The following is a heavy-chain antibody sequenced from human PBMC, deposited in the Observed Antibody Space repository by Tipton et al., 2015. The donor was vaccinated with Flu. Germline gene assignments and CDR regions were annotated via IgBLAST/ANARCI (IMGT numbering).Heavy chain of an antibody. D-gene: IGHD6-13*01. CDR1: GFTFNNYV. J-gene: IGHJ4*02. CDR2: IKPDGSEK. V-gene: IGHV3-7*01. Sequence: SLRLSCAASGFTFNNYVMYWVRQAPGKGLEWVANIKPDGSEKYYVDSVKGRFTISRDNAKNSLYLQMNSLRAEDTAVYFCARAIGAAGGYWGQGTLVTVSS. CDR3: ARAIGAAGGY.